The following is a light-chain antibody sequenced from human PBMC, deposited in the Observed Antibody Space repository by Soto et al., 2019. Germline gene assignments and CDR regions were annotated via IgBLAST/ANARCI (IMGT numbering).Light chain of an antibody. J-gene: IGLJ1*01. CDR3: CSYAGGYTYV. CDR2: DVS. Sequence: ALNQRRSVYGSTGQSVTISCTKTSSDIGGYNYVSWYQQHPGKAPKLIIFDVSERPSGVPARFSGSKSGNTASLTISGLQADDEADYYCCSYAGGYTYVFGSGTKVTVL. CDR1: SSDIGGYNY. V-gene: IGLV2-11*01.